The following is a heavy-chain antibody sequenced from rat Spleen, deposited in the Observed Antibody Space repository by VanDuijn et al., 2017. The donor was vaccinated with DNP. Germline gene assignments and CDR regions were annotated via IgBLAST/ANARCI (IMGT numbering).Heavy chain of an antibody. CDR1: RFTFSDYY. CDR3: ARQSGYTYYGYKGYFDY. V-gene: IGHV5-25*01. Sequence: EVQLVESGGGLVQPGRSMKLSCAASRFTFSDYYMAWVRQAPTKGLEWVATISSGGDRTYYPDSVRGRFTISRENAKSSLSLQMNSLKSEDTATYYCARQSGYTYYGYKGYFDYWGQGVMVTVSS. J-gene: IGHJ2*01. D-gene: IGHD1-9*01. CDR2: ISSGGDRT.